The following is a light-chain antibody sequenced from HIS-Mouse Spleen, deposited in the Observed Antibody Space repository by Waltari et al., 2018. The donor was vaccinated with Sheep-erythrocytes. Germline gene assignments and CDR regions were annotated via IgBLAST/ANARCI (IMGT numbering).Light chain of an antibody. Sequence: SYELTQPPSVSVSPGQTASIPCSGDQLGDKYACWYQQKPGHSPVLVIYQDSKRPSGIPERFSGSNSGNTATLTISGTQAMDEADYYCQAWDSSTVVFGGGTKLTVL. J-gene: IGLJ2*01. CDR1: QLGDKY. CDR3: QAWDSSTVV. V-gene: IGLV3-1*01. CDR2: QDS.